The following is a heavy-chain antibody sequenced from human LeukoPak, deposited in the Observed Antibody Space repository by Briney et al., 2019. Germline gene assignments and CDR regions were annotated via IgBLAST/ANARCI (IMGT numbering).Heavy chain of an antibody. CDR3: ARVGHLYDYVWGSYRSHYYFDY. J-gene: IGHJ4*02. D-gene: IGHD3-16*02. V-gene: IGHV4-30-4*01. CDR2: IYYSGST. Sequence: SETLSLTCTVSGGSISSGDYYWSWIRQPPGKGLEWIGYIYYSGSTYYNPSLKSRVTISVDTSKNQFSLKLSSVTAADTAVYYCARVGHLYDYVWGSYRSHYYFDYWGQGTLVTVSS. CDR1: GGSISSGDYY.